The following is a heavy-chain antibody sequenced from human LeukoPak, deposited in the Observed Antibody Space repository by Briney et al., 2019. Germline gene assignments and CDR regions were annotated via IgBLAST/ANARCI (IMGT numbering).Heavy chain of an antibody. D-gene: IGHD6-19*01. Sequence: GGSLRLSCAASGFTFSSYSMNWVRQAPGKGLEWVASISSSSSYIYYADSEKGRFTISRDNSKNTLYLQMNSLRAEDTAVYYCARDYSSGSRDYWGQGTLLTVST. V-gene: IGHV3-21*01. CDR1: GFTFSSYS. J-gene: IGHJ4*02. CDR3: ARDYSSGSRDY. CDR2: ISSSSSYI.